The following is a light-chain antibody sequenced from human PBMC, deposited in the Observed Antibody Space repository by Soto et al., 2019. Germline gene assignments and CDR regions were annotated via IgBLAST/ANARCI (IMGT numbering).Light chain of an antibody. J-gene: IGLJ2*01. CDR3: SSYTGSSTYVV. V-gene: IGLV2-14*01. CDR1: SSDVGGYNY. Sequence: QSALTQPASVSGPPGQSITISCTGTSSDVGGYNYVSWYQQHPGKAPKLMIYDVSNRPSGVSNRFSGSKSANTASLTISGLQAEDEADYYCSSYTGSSTYVVFGGGTQLTVL. CDR2: DVS.